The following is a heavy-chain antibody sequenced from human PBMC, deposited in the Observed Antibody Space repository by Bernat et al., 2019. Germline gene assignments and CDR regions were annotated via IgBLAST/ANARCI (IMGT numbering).Heavy chain of an antibody. CDR1: GYTFTNYW. V-gene: IGHV5-51*01. J-gene: IGHJ4*02. CDR2: IFPGDSDV. Sequence: EVQLVQSGAEVKKPGESLKISCKGSGYTFTNYWIAWVRQMPGKGLEWMGIIFPGDSDVRSSPSFPGQVTISADKSINTAYLQSSSLKASATAIYYCARRISIFGTDDYWGQGTPVTVSS. D-gene: IGHD3-3*01. CDR3: ARRISIFGTDDY.